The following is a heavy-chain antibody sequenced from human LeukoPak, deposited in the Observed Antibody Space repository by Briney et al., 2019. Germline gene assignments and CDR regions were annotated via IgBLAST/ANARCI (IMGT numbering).Heavy chain of an antibody. J-gene: IGHJ4*02. D-gene: IGHD3-22*01. V-gene: IGHV4-61*01. Sequence: SETLSLTCTVSGGSVSSGTYYWSWLRQPPGKGLDWIGYIYYSGSTNYNPSLKSRVTISVDTSKNQFSLRLSSVTAADTAVYYCARDPSGYFNYWGQGTLATVSS. CDR3: ARDPSGYFNY. CDR1: GGSVSSGTYY. CDR2: IYYSGST.